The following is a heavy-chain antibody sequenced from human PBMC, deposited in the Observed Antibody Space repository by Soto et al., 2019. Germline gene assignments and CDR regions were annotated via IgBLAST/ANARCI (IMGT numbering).Heavy chain of an antibody. CDR2: ISGSGGST. D-gene: IGHD2-21*02. Sequence: GGSLRLSCAASGFTFSSYAMSWVRQAPGKGLEWVSAISGSGGSTYYADSVKGRFTISRDNSKNTLYLQMNSLRAEDTAVYYCAKFPPIVVVTAVGPVGYWGQGTLVTVSS. CDR3: AKFPPIVVVTAVGPVGY. J-gene: IGHJ4*02. CDR1: GFTFSSYA. V-gene: IGHV3-23*01.